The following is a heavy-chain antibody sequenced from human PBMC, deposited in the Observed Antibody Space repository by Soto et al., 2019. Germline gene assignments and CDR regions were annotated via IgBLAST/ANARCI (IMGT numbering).Heavy chain of an antibody. CDR3: ARDARTTIFGVVISYYYYGMDV. CDR1: GFTVSSYG. Sequence: QVQLVESGGGVVQPGRSLRLSCAASGFTVSSYGMHWVRQAPGKGLEWVAGMWGEGSNKYYADTERGRFTVSRDNSKNTLYLQMNSLRAEDTAVYYCARDARTTIFGVVISYYYYGMDVWGQGTPVTVSS. J-gene: IGHJ6*02. V-gene: IGHV3-33*01. CDR2: MWGEGSNK. D-gene: IGHD3-3*01.